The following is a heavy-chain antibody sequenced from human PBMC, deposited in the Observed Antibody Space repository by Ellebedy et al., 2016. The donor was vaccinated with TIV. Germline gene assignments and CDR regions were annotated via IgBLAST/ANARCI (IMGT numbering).Heavy chain of an antibody. V-gene: IGHV1-18*01. CDR2: ISAYHGNT. J-gene: IGHJ4*02. D-gene: IGHD3-22*01. CDR3: AREGTMIALEVFYFDY. Sequence: AASVKVSCKASGYTFSSYGISWVRQAPGQGLEWMGWISAYHGNTNYAQNLQGRVTMTTDTSTSTAYMDLRSLRSDDTAVYYCAREGTMIALEVFYFDYWGQGTLVTVSS. CDR1: GYTFSSYG.